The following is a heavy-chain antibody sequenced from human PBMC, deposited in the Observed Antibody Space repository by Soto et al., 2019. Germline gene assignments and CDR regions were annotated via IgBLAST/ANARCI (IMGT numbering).Heavy chain of an antibody. J-gene: IGHJ6*02. CDR2: ISVSAGTK. CDR1: GFTFSNYA. CDR3: AKGPWQLSYYYYYGLDV. D-gene: IGHD1-1*01. Sequence: PVGSLRLSCAASGFTFSNYAMTWVSQAPGKGLEYVASISVSAGTKLYANPVKGRFTISRDESRNTLSLQMNGLRADDTGVYYCAKGPWQLSYYYYYGLDVWGQGTTVTVSS. V-gene: IGHV3-23*01.